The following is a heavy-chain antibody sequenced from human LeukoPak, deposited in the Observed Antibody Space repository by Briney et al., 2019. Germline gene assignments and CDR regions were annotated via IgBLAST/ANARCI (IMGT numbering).Heavy chain of an antibody. J-gene: IGHJ4*02. CDR3: ARVEMATITVDY. CDR1: GGSISSYY. V-gene: IGHV4-59*08. Sequence: SETLSLTCTVSGGSISSYYWSWIRQPPGKGLEWIGYIYYSGSTNYDPSLKSRVTISVDTSKNQFSLKLSSVTAADTAVYYCARVEMATITVDYWGQGTLVTVSS. CDR2: IYYSGST. D-gene: IGHD5-24*01.